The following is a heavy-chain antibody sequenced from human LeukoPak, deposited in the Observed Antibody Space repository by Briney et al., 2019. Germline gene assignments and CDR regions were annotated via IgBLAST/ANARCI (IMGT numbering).Heavy chain of an antibody. Sequence: GGSLRLSCAASGFTFSSYNMDWVRQAPGKGLEWVAYISTRSTYTHYGDSVKGRFTVSRDNAKNSLYLQMNSLSGEDTAVYYCARAERDYYYAMDVWGQGTTVIVSS. J-gene: IGHJ6*02. V-gene: IGHV3-21*05. CDR3: ARAERDYYYAMDV. CDR1: GFTFSSYN. CDR2: ISTRSTYT. D-gene: IGHD1-1*01.